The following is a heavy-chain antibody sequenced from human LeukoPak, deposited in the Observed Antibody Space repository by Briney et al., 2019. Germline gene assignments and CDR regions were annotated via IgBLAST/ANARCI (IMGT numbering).Heavy chain of an antibody. V-gene: IGHV6-1*01. CDR3: ARASVVVVAATYYYYYYYMDV. D-gene: IGHD2-15*01. CDR1: GDSVSSNSAA. Sequence: QTLSLTCAISGDSVSSNSAAWNWIRQSPSRGLEWLGRTYYRSKWYNDYAVSVKSRITINPDTSKNQFSLQLNSVTPEDTAVYYCARASVVVVAATYYYYYYYMDVWGKGTTVTVSS. CDR2: TYYRSKWYN. J-gene: IGHJ6*03.